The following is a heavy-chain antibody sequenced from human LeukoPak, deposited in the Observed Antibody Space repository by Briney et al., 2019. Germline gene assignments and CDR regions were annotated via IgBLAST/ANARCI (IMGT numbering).Heavy chain of an antibody. D-gene: IGHD6-19*01. CDR3: ARAVTGTRYFDL. CDR2: IYPADSDT. V-gene: IGHV5-51*01. Sequence: GESLKISCQASGYSFTIYWIGWVRQMPGKGLEWMAIIYPADSDTRYSPSFQGQVTISADKSINTAYLQWSSLRASDTAMYFCARAVTGTRYFDLWGRGSLVTVSS. J-gene: IGHJ2*01. CDR1: GYSFTIYW.